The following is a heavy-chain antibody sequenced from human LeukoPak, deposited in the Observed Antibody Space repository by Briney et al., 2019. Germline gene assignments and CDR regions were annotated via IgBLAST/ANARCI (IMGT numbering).Heavy chain of an antibody. J-gene: IGHJ4*02. CDR1: GLILSSYY. CDR3: GRSKLEAHYFDL. V-gene: IGHV3-74*01. D-gene: IGHD1-1*01. Sequence: GGSLSLSCAASGLILSSYYMDWVRQGPGKGLGWVSRLKSDGRSTKYADSVKGRFTISRDDVNNKLYLQMTSTRVEATAIYFCGRSKLEAHYFDLWRGGTLVTVSA. CDR2: LKSDGRST.